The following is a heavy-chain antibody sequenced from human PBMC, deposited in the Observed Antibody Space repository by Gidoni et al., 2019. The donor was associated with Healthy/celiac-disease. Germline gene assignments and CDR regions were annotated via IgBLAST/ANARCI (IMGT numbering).Heavy chain of an antibody. CDR2: IRSKAYGGTT. D-gene: IGHD4-17*01. Sequence: EVQLVESGGGLVQPGRSLRLSCTASGFTFGDYAMGWVRQAPGKGLEWVVFIRSKAYGGTTEYAASVKGRFTISRDDSKSIAYLQMNSLKTEDTAVYYCTRDGWGTVTAAAFDYWGQGTLVTVSS. CDR3: TRDGWGTVTAAAFDY. J-gene: IGHJ4*02. CDR1: GFTFGDYA. V-gene: IGHV3-49*04.